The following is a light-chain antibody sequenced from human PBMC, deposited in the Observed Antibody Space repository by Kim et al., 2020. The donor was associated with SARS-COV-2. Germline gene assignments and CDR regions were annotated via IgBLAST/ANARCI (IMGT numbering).Light chain of an antibody. Sequence: DIQMTQSPSTLSASIGDRVTITCRASQSVSSALAWYKQKPGKAPNLLIYDASSLKSGVPSRFSGRGSGTEFTLTIRSLQPDEVANYYSQNYNTSPRTFGQGTKVDIK. CDR3: QNYNTSPRT. CDR1: QSVSSA. V-gene: IGKV1-5*01. CDR2: DAS. J-gene: IGKJ1*01.